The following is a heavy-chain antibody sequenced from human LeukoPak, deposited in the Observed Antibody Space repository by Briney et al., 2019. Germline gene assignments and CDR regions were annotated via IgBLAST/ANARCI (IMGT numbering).Heavy chain of an antibody. V-gene: IGHV3-11*01. D-gene: IGHD4-17*01. CDR2: ISSSGSTI. Sequence: GGSLRLSCAASGFTFSDYYMSWIRQAPGKGLEWVSYISSSGSTIYYADSVKGRFTISRDNAKNSLYLQMNSLRAEDTAVYYCAREGDDYGDCLNWFDPWGQGTLVTVSS. CDR3: AREGDDYGDCLNWFDP. J-gene: IGHJ5*02. CDR1: GFTFSDYY.